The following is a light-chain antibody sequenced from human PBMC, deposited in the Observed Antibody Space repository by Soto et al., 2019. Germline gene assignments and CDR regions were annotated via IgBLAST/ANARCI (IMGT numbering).Light chain of an antibody. CDR2: ENN. CDR3: GTWDSSLSAGFYV. CDR1: SSNIGNNY. V-gene: IGLV1-51*02. Sequence: QSVLTQPPSVSAAPGQKVTISCSGSSSNIGNNYVSWYQQLPGTAPKLLIYENNKRPSGIPDRFSGSKSGTSATLGITGLQTGDEADHYCGTWDSSLSAGFYVFGTGTKLTVL. J-gene: IGLJ1*01.